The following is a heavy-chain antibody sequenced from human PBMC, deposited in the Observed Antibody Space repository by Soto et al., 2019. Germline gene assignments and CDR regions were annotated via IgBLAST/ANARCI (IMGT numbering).Heavy chain of an antibody. CDR3: ARHGVNTVTTGYYFDY. J-gene: IGHJ4*02. Sequence: QLQLQESGPGLVKPSETLSLTCTVSGGSISSSSYYWGWIRQPPGQGLEWIGSIYYSGSTYYNPSLKSRVTISVDTSKNQFSLKLSSVTAADTAVYYSARHGVNTVTTGYYFDYWGQGTMVTVSS. D-gene: IGHD4-17*01. V-gene: IGHV4-39*01. CDR1: GGSISSSSYY. CDR2: IYYSGST.